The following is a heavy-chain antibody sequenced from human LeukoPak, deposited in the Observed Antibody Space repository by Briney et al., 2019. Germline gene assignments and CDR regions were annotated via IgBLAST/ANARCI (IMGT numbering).Heavy chain of an antibody. Sequence: ASVKVSCKATGYTFTSYDINWVRQATGQGLEWMGWMNPNSGNTGYAQKFQGRVTMTRNTSISTAYMELSSLRSEDTAVYYCARGRATMIVGGRAFDIWGQGTMVTVSS. J-gene: IGHJ3*02. CDR1: GYTFTSYD. D-gene: IGHD3-22*01. V-gene: IGHV1-8*01. CDR3: ARGRATMIVGGRAFDI. CDR2: MNPNSGNT.